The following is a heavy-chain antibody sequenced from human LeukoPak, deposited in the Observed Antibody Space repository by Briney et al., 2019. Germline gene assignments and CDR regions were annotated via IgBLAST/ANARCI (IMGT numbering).Heavy chain of an antibody. J-gene: IGHJ5*02. CDR3: ARRTVGYDTNWFDP. V-gene: IGHV5-51*01. CDR1: GYSFTSYW. D-gene: IGHD3-9*01. CDR2: IYPGDSDT. Sequence: GESLKISCKGSGYSFTSYWIGWVRQMSGKGLEWTGIIYPGDSDTTYSPSFQGQVTISADKSISTAYLQWSSLKASDTAMYYCARRTVGYDTNWFDPWGQGTLVTVSS.